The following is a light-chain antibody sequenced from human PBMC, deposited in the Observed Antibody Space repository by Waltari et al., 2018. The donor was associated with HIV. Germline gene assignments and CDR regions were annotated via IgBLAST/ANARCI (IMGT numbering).Light chain of an antibody. J-gene: IGKJ3*01. CDR1: QSVNNRY. CDR2: GAS. CDR3: QQYDTPPFT. Sequence: EIVLTQSPGTLSLSPGERVTLSCRASQSVNNRYIAWYQQKPGQTPRLLMYGASSRATGIPDRFSGSGSGTDFTLTISRLEPEDFAVYYCQQYDTPPFTFGPGTKVDIK. V-gene: IGKV3-20*01.